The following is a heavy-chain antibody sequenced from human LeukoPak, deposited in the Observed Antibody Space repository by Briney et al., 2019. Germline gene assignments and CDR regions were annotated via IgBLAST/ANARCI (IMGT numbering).Heavy chain of an antibody. V-gene: IGHV3-69-1*02. D-gene: IGHD6-19*01. J-gene: IGHJ4*02. CDR3: AREPTYTNSWYTSCDY. CDR2: ITGSSTI. CDR1: RFTFSNYN. Sequence: PGGSLRLSCAASRFTFSNYNMHWVRQAPGKGPEWISYITGSSTIYYADSVKGRFTISRDNAKSSLYLQMSSLRAEDTAVYYCAREPTYTNSWYTSCDYWGQGTLVTVSS.